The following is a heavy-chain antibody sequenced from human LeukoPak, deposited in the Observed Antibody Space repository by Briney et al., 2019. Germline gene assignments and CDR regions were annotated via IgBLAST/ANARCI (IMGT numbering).Heavy chain of an antibody. CDR3: ARDWNYYDSSGYGY. D-gene: IGHD3-22*01. Sequence: GGSLRLSCAASGFTFSDYYMSWIRQAPGKGLEWVSYISSSGSTIYYADSVKGRFTISRDNVKNSLYLQMNSLRAEDTAVYYCARDWNYYDSSGYGYWGQGTLVTVSS. V-gene: IGHV3-11*01. CDR2: ISSSGSTI. CDR1: GFTFSDYY. J-gene: IGHJ4*02.